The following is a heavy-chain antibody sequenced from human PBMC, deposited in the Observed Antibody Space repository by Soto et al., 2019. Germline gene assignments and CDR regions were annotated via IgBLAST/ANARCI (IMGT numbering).Heavy chain of an antibody. J-gene: IGHJ4*02. Sequence: ASVKVSCKASGYTFTGYYMHWVRQAPGQGLECMGWINPNTGDTNYAQKFQGRVTITADEFTSTAYMELSGLRSEDTAVYYCAVDYYNTSDYSYYWGPGTLVTVSS. CDR3: AVDYYNTSDYSYY. V-gene: IGHV1-2*02. CDR1: GYTFTGYY. D-gene: IGHD3-22*01. CDR2: INPNTGDT.